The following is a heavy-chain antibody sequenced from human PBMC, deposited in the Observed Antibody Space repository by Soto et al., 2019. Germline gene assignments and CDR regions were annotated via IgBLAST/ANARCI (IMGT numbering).Heavy chain of an antibody. V-gene: IGHV3-48*02. D-gene: IGHD5-12*01. CDR2: ISSSSSPI. Sequence: EVQLVESGGGLIQPGGSLRLSCAASGFTFSSYSFNWVRQAPGKGLEWVSYISSSSSPIYYVGSVKGRFTISRDNAKNSLYLQMNSLRDEDTAVYYCARDLGSRDGYLKRVDGYWGPGTLVTVSS. CDR1: GFTFSSYS. CDR3: ARDLGSRDGYLKRVDGY. J-gene: IGHJ4*02.